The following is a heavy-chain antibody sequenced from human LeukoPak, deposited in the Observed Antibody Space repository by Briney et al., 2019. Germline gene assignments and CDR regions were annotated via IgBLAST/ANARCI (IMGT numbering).Heavy chain of an antibody. V-gene: IGHV3-53*01. D-gene: IGHD6-13*01. CDR3: AKDEAAAGGGLDY. CDR2: IYTGGLT. J-gene: IGHJ4*02. Sequence: PGGSLRLSCAASGFAVSTKLMTWVRQPPAKGLEWVSVIYTGGLTYYADSVKGRFTISRDNSKNTLYLQMNNLKADDTAVYYCAKDEAAAGGGLDYWGQGTLVIVSS. CDR1: GFAVSTKL.